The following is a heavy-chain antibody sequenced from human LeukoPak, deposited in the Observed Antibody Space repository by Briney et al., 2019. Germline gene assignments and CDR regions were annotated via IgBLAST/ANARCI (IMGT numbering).Heavy chain of an antibody. CDR2: IDTKTGNP. D-gene: IGHD3-22*01. J-gene: IGHJ4*02. CDR3: AIHPSDSSGYFSY. Sequence: ASVKVSCKASGYTFTSYGIGWVRQAPGQGLEYMGWIDTKTGNPTYAQGFTGRFVFSLDTSVSTAYLQISSLKAEDTAVYYCAIHPSDSSGYFSYWGQGALVTVSS. V-gene: IGHV7-4-1*02. CDR1: GYTFTSYG.